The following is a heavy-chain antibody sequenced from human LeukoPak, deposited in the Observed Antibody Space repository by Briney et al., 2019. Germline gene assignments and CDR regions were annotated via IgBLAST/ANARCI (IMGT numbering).Heavy chain of an antibody. CDR2: MSICGSTI. D-gene: IGHD2-2*01. CDR1: GFTFSSYE. CDR3: ARDRPRVGLDY. V-gene: IGHV3-48*03. J-gene: IGHJ4*02. Sequence: PGGSLRLSCAVSGFTFSSYEMHWVRQAPGKGLEWVSYMSICGSTIHYADSVKGRFTISRNNAKNALYLQMNSLRAEDMAVYYCARDRPRVGLDYWGTGALVTV.